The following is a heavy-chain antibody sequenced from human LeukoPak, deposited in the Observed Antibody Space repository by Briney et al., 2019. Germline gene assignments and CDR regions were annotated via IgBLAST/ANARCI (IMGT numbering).Heavy chain of an antibody. CDR1: GYTFTGYY. V-gene: IGHV1-2*06. J-gene: IGHJ1*01. Sequence: GASVKVSCKASGYTFTGYYMHWVRQAPGQGLEWMGRINPNSGGTNYAQKFQGRVTMTRDTSISTAYMELSRLRSDDTAVYYCARESPRDYDILTGIQHWGQGTLVTVSS. CDR3: ARESPRDYDILTGIQH. CDR2: INPNSGGT. D-gene: IGHD3-9*01.